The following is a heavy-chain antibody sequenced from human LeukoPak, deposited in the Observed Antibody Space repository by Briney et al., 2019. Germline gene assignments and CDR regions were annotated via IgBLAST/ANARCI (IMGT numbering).Heavy chain of an antibody. V-gene: IGHV1-2*06. CDR1: GYTFTGYY. Sequence: GASVKVSCKASGYTFTGYYVHWVRQAPGQGLEWMGRINPNSGDTNYAQKFQGRVTMTRDTSISTAYMELSSLRAEDTAVYYCARDNGWYVNYGVSDYWGQGTLVTVSS. D-gene: IGHD6-19*01. CDR3: ARDNGWYVNYGVSDY. CDR2: INPNSGDT. J-gene: IGHJ4*02.